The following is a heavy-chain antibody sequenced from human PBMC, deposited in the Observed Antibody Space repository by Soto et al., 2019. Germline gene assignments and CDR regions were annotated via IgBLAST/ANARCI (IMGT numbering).Heavy chain of an antibody. D-gene: IGHD5-12*01. CDR3: AKDRWGYDSRGGYYYYYMDV. Sequence: GGSLRLSCAASGFTFSSYAMSWVRQAPGKGLEWVSAISGSGGSTYYADSVKGRFTISRDNSKNTLYLQMNSLRAEDTAVYYCAKDRWGYDSRGGYYYYYMDVWGKGTTVTVSS. CDR2: ISGSGGST. J-gene: IGHJ6*03. CDR1: GFTFSSYA. V-gene: IGHV3-23*01.